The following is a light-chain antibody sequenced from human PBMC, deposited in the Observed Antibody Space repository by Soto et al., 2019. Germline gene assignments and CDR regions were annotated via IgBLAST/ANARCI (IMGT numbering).Light chain of an antibody. CDR2: GEY. CDR1: QGVXNN. V-gene: IGKV3-15*01. CDR3: QHYNYWPPKT. J-gene: IGKJ1*01. Sequence: IALTQSTATLSVSPGERATLACRASQGVXNNFAWYEQKPGQAPRILIXGEYTRATGIPARFSGSGSGKDFTLTISSLQSEDFSVYYCQHYNYWPPKTFGQGTKVDIK.